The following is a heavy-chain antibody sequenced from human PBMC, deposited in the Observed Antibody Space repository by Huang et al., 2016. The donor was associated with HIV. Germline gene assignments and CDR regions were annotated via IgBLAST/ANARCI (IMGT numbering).Heavy chain of an antibody. CDR2: SRGGGITT. V-gene: IGHV3-23*01. CDR1: GFTPTTYA. Sequence: EVQLLESGGGLVQPGGSMSLSCAASGFTPTTYAMRWVRQAPGNGHEWGSASRGGGITTYYVDSVKGRFTSSRDKSKNRLYLQMNSLRVEDTAVYYFAMDHDIVVALAADWGPGTLVTVSS. CDR3: AMDHDIVVALAAD. J-gene: IGHJ4*02. D-gene: IGHD2-15*01.